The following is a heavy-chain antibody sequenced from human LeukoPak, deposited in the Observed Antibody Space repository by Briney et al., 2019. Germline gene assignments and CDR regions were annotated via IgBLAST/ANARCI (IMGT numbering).Heavy chain of an antibody. J-gene: IGHJ4*02. D-gene: IGHD2-21*02. CDR1: GGSISSYY. V-gene: IGHV4-59*08. CDR2: IYYSGST. CDR3: ARGVVVTAYYFDY. Sequence: SETLSLTCTVSGGSISSYYWSWIRQPPGKGLEWIGYIYYSGSTNYNPSLKSRVTIFVDTSKNQFLLQLSSVTAADTAVYYCARGVVVTAYYFDYWGQGTLVTVSS.